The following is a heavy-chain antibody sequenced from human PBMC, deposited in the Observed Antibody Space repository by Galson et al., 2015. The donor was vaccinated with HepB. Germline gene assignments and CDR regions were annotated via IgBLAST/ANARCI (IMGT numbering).Heavy chain of an antibody. Sequence: SVKVSCRASGGTFSSYTISWVRQAPGQGLEWMGRIIPILGIANYAQKFQGRVTVTADKSTSTAYMELSSLRSEDTAVYYCARSIAAAGLDYYYYGMDVWGQGTTVTVSS. D-gene: IGHD6-13*01. CDR3: ARSIAAAGLDYYYYGMDV. CDR2: IIPILGIA. CDR1: GGTFSSYT. V-gene: IGHV1-69*02. J-gene: IGHJ6*02.